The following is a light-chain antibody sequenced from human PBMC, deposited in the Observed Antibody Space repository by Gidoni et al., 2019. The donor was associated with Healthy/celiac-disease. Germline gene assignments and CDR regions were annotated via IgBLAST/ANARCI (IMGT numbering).Light chain of an antibody. CDR2: WAS. CDR3: QQDDSTPLT. V-gene: IGKV4-1*01. Sequence: DIVMTQSPASLAVSLGERATINCKSSQSVLYSSNNKNYLAWYQQKPGQPPKLLIYWASTRESGVPDRFRGSGSGTDCTRTISRLQAEDGAVYYCQQDDSTPLTCGGGTKVEIK. J-gene: IGKJ4*01. CDR1: QSVLYSSNNKNY.